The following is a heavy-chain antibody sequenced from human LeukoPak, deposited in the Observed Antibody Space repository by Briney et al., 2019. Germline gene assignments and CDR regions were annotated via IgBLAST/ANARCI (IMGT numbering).Heavy chain of an antibody. J-gene: IGHJ3*02. CDR2: INLSGGTT. Sequence: ASGTVSCKASGYSFTNYYLHWVRQAPGQGFEWMGIINLSGGTTTYAQKLQGRVTMTSATATSTYYLDLINLRSEDTAVYYCARGGFTTMVRGVIITLDAFDIWGQGTMVTVSS. CDR1: GYSFTNYY. D-gene: IGHD3-10*01. CDR3: ARGGFTTMVRGVIITLDAFDI. V-gene: IGHV1-46*01.